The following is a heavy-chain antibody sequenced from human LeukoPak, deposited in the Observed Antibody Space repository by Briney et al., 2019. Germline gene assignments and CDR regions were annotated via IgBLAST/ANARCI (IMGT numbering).Heavy chain of an antibody. CDR2: IHHLGTT. V-gene: IGHV4-4*02. CDR3: ARRRLPPSLEAFF. D-gene: IGHD2/OR15-2a*01. CDR1: GASLSSSNW. J-gene: IGHJ4*02. Sequence: SETLSLTCTVSGASLSSSNWWSWVRHFPEKGLEGIGEIHHLGTTNYNPSLKSRVIISIDKSKNQFSLKVNSLTAADTAVYYCARRRLPPSLEAFFWGQGALVTVSS.